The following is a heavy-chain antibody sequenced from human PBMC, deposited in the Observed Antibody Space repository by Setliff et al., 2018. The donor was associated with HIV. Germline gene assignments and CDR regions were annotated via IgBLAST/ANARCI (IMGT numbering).Heavy chain of an antibody. D-gene: IGHD2-8*01. V-gene: IGHV3-7*01. CDR1: GFTFNSYW. Sequence: GESLKISCAASGFTFNSYWMSWVRQPPGKGLEWVAHIGGDGREKFYLDSVEGRFTISRDNARNSLYLQMNDLRVEDTAVYYCATDRGFCTLDYWGQGTLVTVSS. CDR3: ATDRGFCTLDY. J-gene: IGHJ4*02. CDR2: IGGDGREK.